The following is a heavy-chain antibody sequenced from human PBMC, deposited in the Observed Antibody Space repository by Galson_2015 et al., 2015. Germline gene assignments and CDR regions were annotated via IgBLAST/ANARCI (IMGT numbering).Heavy chain of an antibody. CDR2: ISGSGGST. CDR3: AKDHLSIDILTGSAKNFDY. Sequence: SLRLSCAASGFTFSSYAMSWVRQAPGKGLEWVSAISGSGGSTYYADSVKGRFTISRDNSKNTLYLQMNSLRAEDTAVYYCAKDHLSIDILTGSAKNFDYWGQGTLVTVSS. D-gene: IGHD3-9*01. J-gene: IGHJ4*02. CDR1: GFTFSSYA. V-gene: IGHV3-23*01.